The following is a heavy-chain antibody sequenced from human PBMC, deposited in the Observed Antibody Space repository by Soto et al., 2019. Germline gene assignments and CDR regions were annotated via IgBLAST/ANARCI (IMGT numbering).Heavy chain of an antibody. CDR1: GYTFTSYG. J-gene: IGHJ4*02. V-gene: IGHV1-18*01. CDR2: ISAYNGNT. CDR3: ARLITGFGELDFDY. Sequence: ASVKVSCKASGYTFTSYGISWVRQAPGQGLEWMGWISAYNGNTNYAQKLQGRVTMTTDTSTSTAYMELRSLRSDDTAVYYCARLITGFGELDFDYWGQGPLVTVSS. D-gene: IGHD3-10*01.